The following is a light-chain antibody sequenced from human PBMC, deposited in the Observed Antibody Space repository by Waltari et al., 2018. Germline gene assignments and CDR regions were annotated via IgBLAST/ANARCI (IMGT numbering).Light chain of an antibody. J-gene: IGKJ4*02. CDR2: KAS. CDR3: QQYNSNSLVT. CDR1: QSVSNW. V-gene: IGKV1-5*03. Sequence: DIQMTQSPSTLSASVGDRVTITCRASQSVSNWLAWYQQKPRKAPKLLIYKASTLESGVASRFSGRGSGKEVTLSISSLQTDDCATYYCQQYNSNSLVTFGGGTKVEIK.